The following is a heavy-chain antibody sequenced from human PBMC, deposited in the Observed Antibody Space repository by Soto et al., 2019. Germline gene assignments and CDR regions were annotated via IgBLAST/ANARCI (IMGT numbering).Heavy chain of an antibody. V-gene: IGHV4-59*01. D-gene: IGHD3-3*01. CDR3: ARGFQWTRVVTSLPMDV. CDR2: IDSSGST. CDR1: GDSISSYY. J-gene: IGHJ6*03. Sequence: SETLSLTCTVSGDSISSYYWSWIRQPPGQGLEWIGYIDSSGSTSYNPSLESRVTISVDTSNTQSSLKLRSVTAADTAVYYCARGFQWTRVVTSLPMDVWGKGTTVTVSS.